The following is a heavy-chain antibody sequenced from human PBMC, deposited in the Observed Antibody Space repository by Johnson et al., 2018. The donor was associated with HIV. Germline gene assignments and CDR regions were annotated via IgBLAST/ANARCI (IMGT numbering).Heavy chain of an antibody. D-gene: IGHD3-22*01. CDR2: IDSSGSGI. Sequence: QVQLVESGGGLVKPGGSLRLSCAASGFTFSDYYINWIRQAPGKGLEWVSYIDSSGSGIYYADSVKGRFTISRDTSKNTVFLQMNSLRAEDTAVYYCASGRPDGSGSYYVDAFHFWGQGTMLTVSS. J-gene: IGHJ3*01. CDR1: GFTFSDYY. V-gene: IGHV3-11*01. CDR3: ASGRPDGSGSYYVDAFHF.